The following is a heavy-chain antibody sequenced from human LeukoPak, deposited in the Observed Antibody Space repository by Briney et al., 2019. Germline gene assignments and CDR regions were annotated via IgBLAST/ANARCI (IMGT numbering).Heavy chain of an antibody. Sequence: ASVKVSCKAPGYTFTNHAMHWVRQAPGQRLEWMAWINAGNGNTKYSQEFQGRVTITRDTSASTAYMELSSLRSEDMAVYYCARSVARGQWLVNWGQGTLVTVSS. CDR3: ARSVARGQWLVN. CDR2: INAGNGNT. D-gene: IGHD6-19*01. V-gene: IGHV1-3*03. CDR1: GYTFTNHA. J-gene: IGHJ4*02.